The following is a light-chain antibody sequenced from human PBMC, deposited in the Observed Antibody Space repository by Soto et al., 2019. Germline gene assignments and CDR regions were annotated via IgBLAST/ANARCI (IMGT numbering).Light chain of an antibody. J-gene: IGLJ2*01. CDR1: SSNLGAGYD. V-gene: IGLV1-40*01. Sequence: QSVLTQPPSVSGAPGQRVTISCTGNSSNLGAGYDVNWYQQLPGAAPKLVIFGNRNRPSGVPERFSGSKSGTSASLAIAGLQADDEADYYCQSYDPTLRTSLFGGGTQLTVL. CDR2: GNR. CDR3: QSYDPTLRTSL.